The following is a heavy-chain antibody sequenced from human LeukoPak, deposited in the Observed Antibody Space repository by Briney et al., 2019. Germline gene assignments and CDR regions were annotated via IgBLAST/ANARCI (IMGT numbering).Heavy chain of an antibody. D-gene: IGHD3-3*01. V-gene: IGHV3-21*01. J-gene: IGHJ4*02. CDR2: ISSSSSYI. CDR3: ARGGFWSGYYPYFDY. CDR1: GFTFRNAS. Sequence: GGSLRLSCAASGFTFRNASMSWIRQAPGKGLEWVSSISSSSSYIYYADSVKGRFTISRDNAKNSLYLQMNSLRAEDTAVYYCARGGFWSGYYPYFDYWGQGTLVTVSS.